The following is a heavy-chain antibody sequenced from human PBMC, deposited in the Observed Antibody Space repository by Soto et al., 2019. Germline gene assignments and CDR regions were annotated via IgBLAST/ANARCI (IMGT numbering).Heavy chain of an antibody. CDR2: ISGSGGST. Sequence: EVQLLESGGGLVQPGGSLRLSCAASGFTFSSDTMSWVRQAPGKGLEWVSDISGSGGSTYYADSVKGRFTISRDNSKKMLYLQMNSLRAEDTAIYYCAKVGIRSEYYYYYGMDVWGQGTTVTVSS. D-gene: IGHD2-21*01. CDR3: AKVGIRSEYYYYYGMDV. CDR1: GFTFSSDT. J-gene: IGHJ6*02. V-gene: IGHV3-23*01.